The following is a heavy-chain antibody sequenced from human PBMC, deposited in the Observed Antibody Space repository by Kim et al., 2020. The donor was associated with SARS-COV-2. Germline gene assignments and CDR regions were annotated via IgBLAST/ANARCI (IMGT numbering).Heavy chain of an antibody. Sequence: SETLSLTCTVSGGSISSSSYYWGWIRQPPGKGLEWIGSIYYSGSTYYNPSLKSRVTISVDTSKNQFSLKLSSVTAADTAVYYCASGMVVGITMIVVAGFAFDIWGQGTMVTVSS. CDR2: IYYSGST. V-gene: IGHV4-39*01. CDR1: GGSISSSSYY. CDR3: ASGMVVGITMIVVAGFAFDI. J-gene: IGHJ3*02. D-gene: IGHD3-22*01.